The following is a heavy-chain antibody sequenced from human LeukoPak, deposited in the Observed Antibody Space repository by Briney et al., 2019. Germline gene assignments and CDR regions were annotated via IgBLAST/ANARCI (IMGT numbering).Heavy chain of an antibody. CDR2: ISGSGGST. D-gene: IGHD6-6*01. Sequence: GGSLRLSCAASGFTFSDYALSWVRQAPGRGLEWVSGISGSGGSTDYADSVKGRFTISRDNSKNTLYLQMNSLRAEDTAVYYCVEAARPGDYWGQGTLVTVSS. V-gene: IGHV3-23*01. J-gene: IGHJ4*02. CDR1: GFTFSDYA. CDR3: VEAARPGDY.